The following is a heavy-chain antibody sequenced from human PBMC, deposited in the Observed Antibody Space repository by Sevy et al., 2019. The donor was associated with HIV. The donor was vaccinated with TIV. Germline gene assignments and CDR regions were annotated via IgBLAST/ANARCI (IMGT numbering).Heavy chain of an antibody. CDR3: ARDNSYYDFWSGYFLY. D-gene: IGHD3-3*01. CDR2: ISSSSSTI. V-gene: IGHV3-48*02. CDR1: GFTFSNYS. J-gene: IGHJ4*02. Sequence: GGSLRLSCAASGFTFSNYSMNWVRQAPGKGLEWVSYISSSSSTIYYADSVKGRFTISRDNAKNSLYLQMNSLRDEDTAVYYCARDNSYYDFWSGYFLYWGQGTLVTVSS.